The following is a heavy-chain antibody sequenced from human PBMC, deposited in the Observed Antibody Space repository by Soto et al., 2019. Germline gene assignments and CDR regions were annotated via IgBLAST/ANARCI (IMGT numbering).Heavy chain of an antibody. V-gene: IGHV4-39*01. J-gene: IGHJ6*03. CDR1: GGSISSSSYY. Sequence: PSETLSLTCTVSGGSISSSSYYWGWIRQPPGKGLEWIGSIYYSGSTYYNPSLKSRVTISVDTSKNQFSLKLSSVTAADTAVYYCARHEVYYVFWSGPRLYYYYYMDVWGKGTTVTVSS. D-gene: IGHD3-3*01. CDR3: ARHEVYYVFWSGPRLYYYYYMDV. CDR2: IYYSGST.